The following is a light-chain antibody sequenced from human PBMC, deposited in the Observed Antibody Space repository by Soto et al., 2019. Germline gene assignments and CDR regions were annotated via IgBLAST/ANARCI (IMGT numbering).Light chain of an antibody. V-gene: IGKV3-20*01. Sequence: EIVLTQSPDTLSLSPGERATLSCRASQSVSTNSLAWYQQRPGQAPRPLMYGASTRATGIPDRFSGSGSGTDFTLTITSLQPEDFATYYCQQSHSIPWTFGQGTKVDIK. CDR2: GAS. CDR1: QSVSTNS. J-gene: IGKJ1*01. CDR3: QQSHSIPWT.